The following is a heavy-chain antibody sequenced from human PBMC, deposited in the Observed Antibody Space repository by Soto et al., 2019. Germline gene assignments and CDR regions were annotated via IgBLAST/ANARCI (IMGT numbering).Heavy chain of an antibody. CDR2: TYYRSKWYN. J-gene: IGHJ3*01. Sequence: QVQLQQSGPGLVTPSQTLSLTCSISGDSVSSSYSAWSWIRQSPSRGLEWLGRTYYRSKWYNDYAESVKSRITINPDTSKNQFSLHLKSVTSEDTAVYYCASEDGNDVFDLWGQGTLVSVSS. D-gene: IGHD1-1*01. V-gene: IGHV6-1*01. CDR1: GDSVSSSYSA. CDR3: ASEDGNDVFDL.